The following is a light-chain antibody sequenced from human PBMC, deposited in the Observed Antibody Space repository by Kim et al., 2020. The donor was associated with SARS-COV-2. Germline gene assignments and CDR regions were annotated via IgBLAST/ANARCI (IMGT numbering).Light chain of an antibody. CDR3: QSYDSSLSGYVV. V-gene: IGLV1-40*01. CDR2: RNN. J-gene: IGLJ2*01. Sequence: QSVLTQPPSVSGAPGQTVTISCTGSSSNIGAGYDVHWYQRLPGTAPKLLIYRNNNRPSGVPDRFSGSKSDTSASLAITGLQAEDEADYYCQSYDSSLSGYVVFGGGTKLTIL. CDR1: SSNIGAGYD.